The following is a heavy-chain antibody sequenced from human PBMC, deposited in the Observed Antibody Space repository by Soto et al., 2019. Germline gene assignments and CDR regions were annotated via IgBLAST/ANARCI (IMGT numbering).Heavy chain of an antibody. CDR3: AREFCSGGNCYTYYFDP. V-gene: IGHV3-21*01. CDR1: GFAFNNYG. J-gene: IGHJ5*02. D-gene: IGHD2-15*01. Sequence: GGSLRLSCTVSGFAFNNYGISWVRQAPGKGLEWVSSISKSDYTYYSDSVKGRFTISRDNAKSTLFLQMNSLRDEDTAVYYCAREFCSGGNCYTYYFDPWGQGIPVTVSS. CDR2: ISKSDYT.